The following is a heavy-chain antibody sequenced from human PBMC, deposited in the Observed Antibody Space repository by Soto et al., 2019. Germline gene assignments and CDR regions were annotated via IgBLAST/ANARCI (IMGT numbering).Heavy chain of an antibody. CDR1: GCSISSGGHY. J-gene: IGHJ5*02. D-gene: IGHD3-3*01. Sequence: SETLSLTCPFSGCSISSGGHYWSWLRQYPGKGLEWIGFIYYSGGTYYNPSLQSRVAISIDTSKNQFSLKLSSVTAADTAVYYCARDPNPIFFSWGQGTQVTVSS. V-gene: IGHV4-31*02. CDR3: ARDPNPIFFS. CDR2: IYYSGGT.